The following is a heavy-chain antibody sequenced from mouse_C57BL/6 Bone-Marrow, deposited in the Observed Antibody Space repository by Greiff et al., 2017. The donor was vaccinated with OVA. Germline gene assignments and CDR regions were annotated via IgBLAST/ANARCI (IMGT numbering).Heavy chain of an antibody. CDR2: INPSSGYT. Sequence: QVQLQQSGAELARPGASVKMSCKASGYTFTSYTMHWVKQRPGQGLEWIGYINPSSGYTKYNQKFKDKATLTADKSSSTAYMQLSSLTSEDSAVYYCARGGYYYGSPWYLDYWGQGTTLTVSS. V-gene: IGHV1-4*01. CDR3: ARGGYYYGSPWYLDY. J-gene: IGHJ2*01. CDR1: GYTFTSYT. D-gene: IGHD1-1*01.